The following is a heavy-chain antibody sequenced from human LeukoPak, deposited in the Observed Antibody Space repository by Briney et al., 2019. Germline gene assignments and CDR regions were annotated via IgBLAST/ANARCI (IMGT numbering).Heavy chain of an antibody. CDR2: INPSGGST. V-gene: IGHV1-46*01. CDR1: GYTFSNYY. D-gene: IGHD2-8*02. J-gene: IGHJ4*02. Sequence: ASVKVSCKASGYTFSNYYMHWVRQAPGQGLEWMGIINPSGGSTTYAHKFQGRVTMTRDTSTSTVYMDLSSLRSEDTAMYYCARERGTGSAPGDWGQGTLVTVSS. CDR3: ARERGTGSAPGD.